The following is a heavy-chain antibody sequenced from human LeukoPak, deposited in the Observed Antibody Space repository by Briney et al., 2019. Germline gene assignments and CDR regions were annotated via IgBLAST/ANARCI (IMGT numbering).Heavy chain of an antibody. CDR3: ARVRLTYSGSYYPDY. V-gene: IGHV4-59*01. CDR1: GGSISSYY. CDR2: IYYSGST. J-gene: IGHJ4*02. D-gene: IGHD1-26*01. Sequence: SETLSLTCTVSGGSISSYYWSWIRQPPGKGLEWIGYIYYSGSTNYNPSLKSRVTISVDTPKNQFSLKLSSVTAADTAVYYCARVRLTYSGSYYPDYWGQGTLVTVSS.